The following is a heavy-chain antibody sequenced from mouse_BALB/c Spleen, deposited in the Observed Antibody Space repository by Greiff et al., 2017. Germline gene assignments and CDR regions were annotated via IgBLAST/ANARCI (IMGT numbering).Heavy chain of an antibody. V-gene: IGHV5-9-4*01. D-gene: IGHD1-2*01. CDR2: ISSGGSYT. J-gene: IGHJ4*01. Sequence: EVQLVESGGGLVKPGGSLKLSCAASGFTFSSYAMSWVRQSPEKRLEWVAEISSGGSYTYYPDTVTGRFTISRDNAKNTLYLEMSSLRSEDTAMYYCARGITTATRGHYYAMDDWGQGTSVTVSS. CDR1: GFTFSSYA. CDR3: ARGITTATRGHYYAMDD.